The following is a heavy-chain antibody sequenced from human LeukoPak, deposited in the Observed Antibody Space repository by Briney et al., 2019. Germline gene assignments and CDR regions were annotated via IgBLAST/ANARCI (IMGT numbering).Heavy chain of an antibody. CDR1: GFTFSSYA. D-gene: IGHD3-16*02. J-gene: IGHJ4*02. Sequence: GGSLRLSCAASGFTFSSYAMSWVRQAPGKGLEWVSSISSSSSYIYYADSVKGRFTISRDNAKNSLYLQMNSLRAEDTAVYYCARVRESSYYDYVWGSYRYTADYWGQGTLVTVSS. V-gene: IGHV3-21*01. CDR3: ARVRESSYYDYVWGSYRYTADY. CDR2: ISSSSSYI.